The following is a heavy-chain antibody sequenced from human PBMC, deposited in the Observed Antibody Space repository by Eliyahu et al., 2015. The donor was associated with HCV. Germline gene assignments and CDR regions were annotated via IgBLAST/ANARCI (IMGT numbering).Heavy chain of an antibody. D-gene: IGHD3-16*01. CDR3: TNKLG. Sequence: EVQLLESGGGLVKPGGSLRLSCAASGFIFSNDAMSWVRQAPGKGLEWVSGISGSGGSIYYADSVKGRFTISRDNSKDTLYLQMNSLRVDDTGVYYCTNKLGWGQGTLVTVSS. J-gene: IGHJ1*01. V-gene: IGHV3-23*01. CDR2: ISGSGGSI. CDR1: GFIFSNDA.